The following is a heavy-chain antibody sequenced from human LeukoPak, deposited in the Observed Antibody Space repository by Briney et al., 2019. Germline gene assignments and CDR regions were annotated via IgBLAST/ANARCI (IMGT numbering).Heavy chain of an antibody. CDR3: ARGNAVTTHPFDS. CDR2: LYHTGRS. V-gene: IGHV4-30-4*01. CDR1: GGSLTNGDYF. D-gene: IGHD4-17*01. J-gene: IGHJ4*02. Sequence: SQTLSLTCTVSGGSLTNGDYFWSWIRQPPGKGLEWVGYLYHTGRSYYNPSLKTRLTLSMDTSKNQFSLRLSSVTAADTAVYYCARGNAVTTHPFDSWGQGTLVTVSS.